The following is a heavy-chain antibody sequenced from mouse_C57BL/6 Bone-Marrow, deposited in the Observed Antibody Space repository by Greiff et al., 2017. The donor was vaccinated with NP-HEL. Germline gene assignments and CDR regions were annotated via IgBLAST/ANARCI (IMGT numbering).Heavy chain of an antibody. D-gene: IGHD2-10*01. CDR2: IFPGSGST. CDR1: GYTFTDYY. J-gene: IGHJ4*01. V-gene: IGHV1-75*01. CDR3: AGAYYGSCFYTMAY. Sequence: QVQLQQSGPELVKPGASVKISCKASGYTFTDYYINWVKQRPGQGLEWIGWIFPGSGSTYYNEKFKGKATFTVDKSSSTAYMLLSSMTSEDSAVYFSAGAYYGSCFYTMAYWGQGTSVTVSS.